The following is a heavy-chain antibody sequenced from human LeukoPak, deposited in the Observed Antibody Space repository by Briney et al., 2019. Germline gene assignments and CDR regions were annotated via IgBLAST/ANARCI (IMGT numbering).Heavy chain of an antibody. J-gene: IGHJ3*02. V-gene: IGHV3-53*01. CDR3: ARPHNSSLDNAFDI. Sequence: GGSLRLSWAASGFVVSDTFMSWFRQAPGKGLEWVSVIYTRGNKFYADSVKGRFTISRDNSENTLYLQMNNLRAEDTAVYYCARPHNSSLDNAFDIWGQGTRATVSS. CDR1: GFVVSDTF. D-gene: IGHD6-13*01. CDR2: IYTRGNK.